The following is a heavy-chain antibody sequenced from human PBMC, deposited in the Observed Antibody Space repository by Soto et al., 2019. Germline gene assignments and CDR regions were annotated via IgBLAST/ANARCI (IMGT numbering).Heavy chain of an antibody. J-gene: IGHJ5*02. CDR1: GGTFSSYA. CDR2: SIPIFGTA. CDR3: ARDAGYCSSTSCYTTHWFDP. V-gene: IGHV1-69*06. Sequence: SVKVSCKASGGTFSSYAISWVRQAPGQGLEWMGGSIPIFGTANYAQKFQGRVTITADKSTSTAYMELSSLRSEDTAVYYCARDAGYCSSTSCYTTHWFDPWGQGTLVTVSS. D-gene: IGHD2-2*02.